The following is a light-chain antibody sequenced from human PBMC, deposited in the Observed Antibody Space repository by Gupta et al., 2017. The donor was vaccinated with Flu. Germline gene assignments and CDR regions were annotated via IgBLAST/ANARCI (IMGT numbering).Light chain of an antibody. Sequence: SPATLSVSPGDRSTRSGRASQSLGRHVEWYQQKPGQAPRLLMYGASNSVTGILDRFSGSGSWXEFTLTXSSLQSEDFAVYYWQHDNNWPLFGXGTKLEIK. CDR3: QHDNNWPL. J-gene: IGKJ2*01. CDR2: GAS. V-gene: IGKV3-15*01. CDR1: QSLGRH.